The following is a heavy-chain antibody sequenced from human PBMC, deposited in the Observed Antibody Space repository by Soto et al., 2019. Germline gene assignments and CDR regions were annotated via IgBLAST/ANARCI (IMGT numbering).Heavy chain of an antibody. CDR2: IKQDGIEK. Sequence: PGGSLRLSCAASGFTFSSYWMSWVRPAPGKGLEGVANIKQDGIEKYYVDSVKGRFTISRDNAKNSLYLQMNSLRAEDTAVYYCTRGLARRDLTHFVYYGMDVGGHGTTAIVSS. D-gene: IGHD3-3*02. CDR1: GFTFSSYW. V-gene: IGHV3-7*03. J-gene: IGHJ6*02. CDR3: TRGLARRDLTHFVYYGMDV.